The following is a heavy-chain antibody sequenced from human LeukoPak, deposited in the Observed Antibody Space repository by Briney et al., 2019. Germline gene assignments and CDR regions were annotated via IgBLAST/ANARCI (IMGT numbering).Heavy chain of an antibody. J-gene: IGHJ4*02. CDR2: IIPILGIA. D-gene: IGHD3-22*01. V-gene: IGHV1-69*04. CDR1: GGTFSSYA. CDR3: AREWRYYYDSSGYLTNFDY. Sequence: SVKVSCKASGGTFSSYAISWVRQAPGQGLEWMGRIIPILGIANYAQKFQGRVTITADKSTSTAYMELSSLRSDDTAVYYCAREWRYYYDSSGYLTNFDYWGQGTLVTVSS.